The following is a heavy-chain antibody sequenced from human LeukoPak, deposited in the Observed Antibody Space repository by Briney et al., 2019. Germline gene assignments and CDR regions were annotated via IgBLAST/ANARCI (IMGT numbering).Heavy chain of an antibody. V-gene: IGHV3-23*01. Sequence: GGSLSLSCAASGFTFSSYAMSWVRQAPGKGLEWVSAISGSGGSTYYADSVKGRFTISRDNSKNTLYLQMNSLRAEDTAVYYCAKGGLGYSGYEAHFDYWGQGTLVTVSS. CDR3: AKGGLGYSGYEAHFDY. J-gene: IGHJ4*02. D-gene: IGHD5-12*01. CDR1: GFTFSSYA. CDR2: ISGSGGST.